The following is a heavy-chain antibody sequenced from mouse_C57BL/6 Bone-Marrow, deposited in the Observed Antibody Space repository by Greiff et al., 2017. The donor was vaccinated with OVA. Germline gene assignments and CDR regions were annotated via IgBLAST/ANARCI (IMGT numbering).Heavy chain of an antibody. CDR2: IYPGSGST. J-gene: IGHJ1*03. CDR1: GYTFTSYW. V-gene: IGHV1-55*01. D-gene: IGHD1-1*01. CDR3: ARRDYYGSHWYFDV. Sequence: QVQLQQSGAELVKPGASVKMSCKASGYTFTSYWITWVKQRPGQGLEWIGDIYPGSGSTNYNEKFKSKATLTVDTSSSTAYMQLSSLTSEDSAVYYCARRDYYGSHWYFDVWGTGTTVTVSS.